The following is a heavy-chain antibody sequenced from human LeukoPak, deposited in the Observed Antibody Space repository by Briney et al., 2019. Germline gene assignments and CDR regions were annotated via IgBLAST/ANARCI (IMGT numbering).Heavy chain of an antibody. D-gene: IGHD3-10*01. CDR3: ARGTEGFGELFR. CDR2: IYHSGST. V-gene: IGHV4-30-2*01. J-gene: IGHJ4*02. Sequence: SQTLSLTCAVSGGSISSGGYCWSWVRQPPGKGLEWIGYIYHSGSTYYNPSLKSRVTISVDSSKNQFSLKLSSVTAADTAVYYCARGTEGFGELFRWGQGTLVTVSS. CDR1: GGSISSGGYC.